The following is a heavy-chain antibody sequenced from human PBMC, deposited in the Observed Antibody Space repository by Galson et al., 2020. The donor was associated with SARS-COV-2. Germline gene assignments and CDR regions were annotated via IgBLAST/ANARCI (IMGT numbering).Heavy chain of an antibody. CDR3: ARHASAGGKACSLCDP. CDR2: INDSGST. D-gene: IGHD6-13*01. CDR1: SGSISNNY. J-gene: IGHJ5*02. Sequence: LETLSLTCTVSSGSISNNYWSWIRQPPGRGLEWIGYINDSGSTNYNPSLRSRVTLSVDTSKNQFSLKLTSVTGADTAVYCCARHASAGGKACSLCDPWGQGTLVTVSS. V-gene: IGHV4-59*08.